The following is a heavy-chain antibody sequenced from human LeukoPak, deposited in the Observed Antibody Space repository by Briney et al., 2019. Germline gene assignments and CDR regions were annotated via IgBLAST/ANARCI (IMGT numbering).Heavy chain of an antibody. CDR3: AREPRRYGSGFDY. V-gene: IGHV3-30-3*01. Sequence: TGGYLRLSCAASGCTFSSCAQHWVRKAPGKGLEWVAVISYDGSNKYYADSVKGRFTISRDNSKNTLYLQMNSLRAEDTAVYYCAREPRRYGSGFDYWGQGTLVTVSS. D-gene: IGHD3-10*01. CDR1: GCTFSSCA. J-gene: IGHJ4*02. CDR2: ISYDGSNK.